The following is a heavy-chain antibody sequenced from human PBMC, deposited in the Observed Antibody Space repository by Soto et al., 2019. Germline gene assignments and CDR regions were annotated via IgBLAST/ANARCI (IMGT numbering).Heavy chain of an antibody. CDR3: SLAVNYDFWSGYSRNWFDP. Sequence: GASVQVSCKASGYTFTSYGISWVRQAPGQGLEWMGWISAYNGNTNYAQKLQGRVTMTTDTSTSTAYMELRSLRSDDTAVYYCSLAVNYDFWSGYSRNWFDPWGQGTLVTSPQ. V-gene: IGHV1-18*01. D-gene: IGHD3-3*01. J-gene: IGHJ5*02. CDR1: GYTFTSYG. CDR2: ISAYNGNT.